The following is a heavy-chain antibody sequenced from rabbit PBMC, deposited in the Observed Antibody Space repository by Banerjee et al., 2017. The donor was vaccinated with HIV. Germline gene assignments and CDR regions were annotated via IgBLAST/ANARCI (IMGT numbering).Heavy chain of an antibody. CDR3: ARDLAGVTGWNFNL. J-gene: IGHJ4*01. V-gene: IGHV1S40*01. D-gene: IGHD4-1*01. CDR2: IYGGSGSKT. CDR1: GFSFSYKYV. Sequence: QSMEESGGGLVKPEGSLTLTCTASGFSFSYKYVMCWVRQAPGKGLEWIACIYGGSGSKTYYASWAKGRFTISETSSTTVTLQMTSLTAADTATYFCARDLAGVTGWNFNLWGQGTLVTVS.